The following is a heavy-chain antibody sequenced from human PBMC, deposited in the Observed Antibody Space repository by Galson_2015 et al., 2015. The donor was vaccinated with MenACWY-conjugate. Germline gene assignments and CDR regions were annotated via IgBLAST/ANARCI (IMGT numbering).Heavy chain of an antibody. J-gene: IGHJ6*03. V-gene: IGHV3-74*01. CDR3: ARSYVPGSDRKNYYMDV. Sequence: SLRLSCAASGFTFSSYWMHWVRQAPGKGLVWVSRINSNGNGTGYADSVKGRFTISIYNANNMLFLQMNSLKVEDKAVYYCARSYVPGSDRKNYYMDVWGRGSMVTVSS. CDR1: GFTFSSYW. D-gene: IGHD3-16*01. CDR2: INSNGNGT.